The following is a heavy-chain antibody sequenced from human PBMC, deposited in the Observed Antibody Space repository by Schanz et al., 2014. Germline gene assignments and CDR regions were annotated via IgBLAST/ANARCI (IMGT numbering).Heavy chain of an antibody. CDR1: GYTFSSYG. Sequence: QVQLVQSGDEVKKPGASVKVSCKASGYTFSSYGITWVRQAPGQGLEWMGWINGYNGHTLYAQKFQGRVTMTTDTSTSTAYMELRSLRSDDTAVYYCARAKRFGDMDVWGQGTTVTVSS. V-gene: IGHV1-18*01. J-gene: IGHJ6*02. CDR2: INGYNGHT. D-gene: IGHD3-10*01. CDR3: ARAKRFGDMDV.